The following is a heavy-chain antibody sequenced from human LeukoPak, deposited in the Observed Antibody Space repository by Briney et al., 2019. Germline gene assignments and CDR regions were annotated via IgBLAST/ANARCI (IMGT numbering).Heavy chain of an antibody. J-gene: IGHJ1*01. Sequence: GASVKVSCKASGYTFTSYAMHWVRQAPGQRLEWMGWINAGNGNTKYSQKFQGRVTITRDTSASTAYMELSSLRSEDTAVYYCSQLVTAGLYFQHWGQGTLVTVSS. CDR3: SQLVTAGLYFQH. V-gene: IGHV1-3*01. CDR1: GYTFTSYA. CDR2: INAGNGNT. D-gene: IGHD2-21*02.